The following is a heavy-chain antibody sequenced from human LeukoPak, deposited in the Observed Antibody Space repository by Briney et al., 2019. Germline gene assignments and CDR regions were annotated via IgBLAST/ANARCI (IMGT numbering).Heavy chain of an antibody. V-gene: IGHV4-34*01. CDR1: GGSFSGYY. J-gene: IGHJ2*01. D-gene: IGHD5-12*01. Sequence: SETLSLTCAVSGGSFSGYYWSWIRQPPGKGLEWIGEISHSGSTNYSPPLKSRVTISVDTSKNQFSLNLSSVTAADTAVYYCARALVRATMVWYFDLWGRGTLVTVSS. CDR3: ARALVRATMVWYFDL. CDR2: ISHSGST.